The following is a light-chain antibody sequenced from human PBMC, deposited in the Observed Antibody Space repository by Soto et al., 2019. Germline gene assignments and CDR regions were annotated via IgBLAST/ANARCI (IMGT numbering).Light chain of an antibody. J-gene: IGLJ3*02. CDR3: CSHAGGSSWV. CDR2: DVT. Sequence: QSALTQPRSVSGSPGQSVTISCTGTSSDVGAYDRVSWYQHHPTKAPKLIIYDVTKRPSGVPDRFSGSKSGSTASLTISGLQAEDEADYYCCSHAGGSSWVFGGVTKLTVL. V-gene: IGLV2-11*01. CDR1: SSDVGAYDR.